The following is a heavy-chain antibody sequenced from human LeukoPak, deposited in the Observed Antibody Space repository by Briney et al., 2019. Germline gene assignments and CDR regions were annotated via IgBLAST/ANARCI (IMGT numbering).Heavy chain of an antibody. D-gene: IGHD5-12*01. CDR2: IKQDGSEK. CDR3: ARDGGSTGYDLFDY. Sequence: AGGSLRLSCAASGFTFSSYWMTWVRQAPGKGLEWVANIKQDGSEKYYVDSVRGRFTPSRDNAKNSLYLQMNSLRAEDTAVYYCARDGGSTGYDLFDYWGQGTLVTVSS. J-gene: IGHJ4*02. CDR1: GFTFSSYW. V-gene: IGHV3-7*01.